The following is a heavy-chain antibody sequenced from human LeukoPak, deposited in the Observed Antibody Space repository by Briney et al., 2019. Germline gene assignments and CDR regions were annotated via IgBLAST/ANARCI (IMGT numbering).Heavy chain of an antibody. CDR1: GFTVSSNY. V-gene: IGHV3-66*01. Sequence: GGSLRLSCAASGFTVSSNYMSWVRQAPGKGLEWVSVFYSGGSTYYADSVKGRFTISRDNSKNTVYLQMNSLTVEDTAVYYCAKHGMDVWGQGTTVTVSS. CDR3: AKHGMDV. J-gene: IGHJ6*02. CDR2: FYSGGST.